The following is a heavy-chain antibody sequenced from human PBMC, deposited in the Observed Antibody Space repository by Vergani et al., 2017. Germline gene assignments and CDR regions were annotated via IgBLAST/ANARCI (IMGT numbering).Heavy chain of an antibody. CDR1: GFTFSSYS. CDR2: ISSSSSYI. J-gene: IGHJ6*03. V-gene: IGHV3-21*01. CDR3: ARDMGWNYAPSDYYYYMDV. Sequence: VQLVESGGGLVKPGGSLGLSCAASGFTFSSYSMNWVRQAPGKGLEWVSSISSSSSYIYYAESVKGRFTISREHAKNALYLQMNSLRAEDTAVYYCARDMGWNYAPSDYYYYMDVWGKGTTVTVSS. D-gene: IGHD1-7*01.